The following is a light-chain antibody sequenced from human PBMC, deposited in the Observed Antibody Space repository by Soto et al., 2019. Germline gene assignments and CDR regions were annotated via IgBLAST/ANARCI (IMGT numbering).Light chain of an antibody. J-gene: IGKJ3*01. CDR3: QEFGSYT. CDR2: GAS. CDR1: QSVISSS. V-gene: IGKV3-20*01. Sequence: DIVLTQSPGPLSLSPGERATLSCRASQSVISSSLAWYQQRPGQAPRLLIYGASSRATGIPDRFSGSGSGTDFTLTISRLEPEDFAVYYCQEFGSYTFGPGTKVDIK.